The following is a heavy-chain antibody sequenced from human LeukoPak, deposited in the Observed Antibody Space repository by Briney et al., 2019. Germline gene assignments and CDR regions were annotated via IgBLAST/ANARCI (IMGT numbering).Heavy chain of an antibody. J-gene: IGHJ5*02. Sequence: GGSLRLSCAASGITFGNNWMHWVRQGPGQGLVWISRINSDGGGAIYADSVKGRFTVSRDNAKDTLYLQMNSLRAEDTAVYYCARDVPHNWFDTWGQGTLVTVSS. CDR1: GITFGNNW. CDR3: ARDVPHNWFDT. V-gene: IGHV3-74*01. CDR2: INSDGGGA.